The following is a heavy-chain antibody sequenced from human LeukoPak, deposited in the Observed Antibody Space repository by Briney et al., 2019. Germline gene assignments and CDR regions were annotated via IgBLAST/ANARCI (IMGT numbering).Heavy chain of an antibody. D-gene: IGHD3-22*01. Sequence: GESLRISCKASGYSFTSYWIGWVRQMPGKGLEWMGIIYPGDSDTRYSPSFQGQVTISADKSISTAYLQWSSLKASDTAMYYCARHTYYYDSSGRYFDYWGQGTLVTVSS. CDR2: IYPGDSDT. V-gene: IGHV5-51*01. J-gene: IGHJ4*02. CDR3: ARHTYYYDSSGRYFDY. CDR1: GYSFTSYW.